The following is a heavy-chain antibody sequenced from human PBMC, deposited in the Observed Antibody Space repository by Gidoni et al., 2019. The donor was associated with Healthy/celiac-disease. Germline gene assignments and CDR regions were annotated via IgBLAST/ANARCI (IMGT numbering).Heavy chain of an antibody. D-gene: IGHD3-3*01. CDR3: ARDVSFGLPEGGMDV. CDR1: GFTFSSYW. CDR2: IKQDGSEK. V-gene: IGHV3-7*01. Sequence: EVQLVESGGVFVQPGGSLRLSCAASGFTFSSYWMSWVRQAPGKGLEWVANIKQDGSEKYYVDSVKGRFTISRDNAKNSLYLQMNSLRAEDTAVYYCARDVSFGLPEGGMDVWGQGTTVTVSS. J-gene: IGHJ6*02.